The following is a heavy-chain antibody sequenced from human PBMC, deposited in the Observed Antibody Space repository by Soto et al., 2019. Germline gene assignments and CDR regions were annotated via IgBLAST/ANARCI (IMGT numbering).Heavy chain of an antibody. J-gene: IGHJ4*02. V-gene: IGHV4-34*02. D-gene: IGHD6-19*01. CDR3: ARGRPGYISGWYRDF. CDR1: GGAFSGYS. CDR2: INPSGST. Sequence: QVQLQQWGAGLLKPSETLSLTCAVYGGAFSGYSWSWLRQPQGKELRWIGDINPSGSTNYNPALKSRLTISVDTSKARFSLKLTSVTTADTAVYYCARGRPGYISGWYRDFWGQGTLVTVSS.